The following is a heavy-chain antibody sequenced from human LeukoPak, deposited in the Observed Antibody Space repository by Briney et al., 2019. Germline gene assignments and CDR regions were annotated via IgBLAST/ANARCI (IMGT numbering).Heavy chain of an antibody. CDR2: IRYDGSNK. CDR3: AKGGGYEAQYYYYYLDV. CDR1: GFTFSSYG. J-gene: IGHJ6*03. D-gene: IGHD5-12*01. Sequence: GGSLRLSCAASGFTFSSYGMHWVRQAPGKGLEWVAFIRYDGSNKYYADSVKGRFTIFRDNSKNTLYLQMKSLRAEDTAVYYCAKGGGYEAQYYYYYLDVWGKGITVTISS. V-gene: IGHV3-30*02.